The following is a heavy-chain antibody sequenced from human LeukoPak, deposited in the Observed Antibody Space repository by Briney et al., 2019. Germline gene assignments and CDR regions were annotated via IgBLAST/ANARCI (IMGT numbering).Heavy chain of an antibody. CDR1: GGSISDYY. CDR2: IYNSEST. Sequence: KPSETLSLTCTVSGGSISDYYWSWIRQPAGKGLEWIGNIYNSESTNYNPSLKSRVTISVDTSKNQFSLKLSSMTAADTAVYYCARHAQSGYGRIDYWGQGTLVTVSS. CDR3: ARHAQSGYGRIDY. J-gene: IGHJ4*02. D-gene: IGHD3-22*01. V-gene: IGHV4-59*08.